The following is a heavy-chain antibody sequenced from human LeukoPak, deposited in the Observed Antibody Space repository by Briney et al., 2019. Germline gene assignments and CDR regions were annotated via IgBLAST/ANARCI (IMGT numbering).Heavy chain of an antibody. CDR2: IYYSGST. CDR1: GGSISSGGYY. CDR3: ARDSTTTEHWYFDL. J-gene: IGHJ2*01. D-gene: IGHD4-17*01. V-gene: IGHV4-31*03. Sequence: SETLSLTCTASGGSISSGGYYWSWIRQHPGRGLEWIGYIYYSGSTYYNPSLKSRVTISVDTSKNQFSLKLSSVTAADTAVYYCARDSTTTEHWYFDLWGRGTLVTVSS.